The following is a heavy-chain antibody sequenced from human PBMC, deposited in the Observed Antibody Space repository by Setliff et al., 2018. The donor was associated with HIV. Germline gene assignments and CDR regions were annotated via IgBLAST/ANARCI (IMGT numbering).Heavy chain of an antibody. CDR1: GFTFSTYA. J-gene: IGHJ4*02. CDR3: VKRGGYADTPGDPGSIGY. CDR2: VGAVGAPT. D-gene: IGHD4-17*01. V-gene: IGHV3-23*01. Sequence: GGSLRLSCAASGFTFSTYAMGWVRQAPGKGLEWVSTVGAVGAPTHYAESVKGRFTISKDNSRDTLYLQMSSLREEDTAVYYCVKRGGYADTPGDPGSIGYWGQGTLVTVSS.